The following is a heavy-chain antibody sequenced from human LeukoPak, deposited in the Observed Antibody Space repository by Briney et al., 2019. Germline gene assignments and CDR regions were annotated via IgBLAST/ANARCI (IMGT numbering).Heavy chain of an antibody. CDR3: ARKVRGSSFGIAFDI. CDR2: ISSNGGST. CDR1: GFTFSSYA. D-gene: IGHD6-13*01. V-gene: IGHV3-64*01. J-gene: IGHJ3*02. Sequence: GGSLRLSCAASGFTFSSYAMHWVRQAPGKGLEYVSAISSNGGSTYYANSVKGRFTISRDNSKNTLYIQMGSLRAEDMAVYYCARKVRGSSFGIAFDIWGQGTMVTVSS.